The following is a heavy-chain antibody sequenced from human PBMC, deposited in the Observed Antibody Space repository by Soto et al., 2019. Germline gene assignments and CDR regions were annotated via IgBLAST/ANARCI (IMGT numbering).Heavy chain of an antibody. V-gene: IGHV1-2*04. J-gene: IGHJ4*02. CDR1: GYTFTGYY. Sequence: ASVKVSCKASGYTFTGYYMHWVRQAPGQGLEWMGWINPNSGGTNYAQKFQGWVTMTRDTSISTAYMELSRLRSDDTAVYYCARGIGTMVRGVPGDYWGQGTLVT. D-gene: IGHD3-10*01. CDR3: ARGIGTMVRGVPGDY. CDR2: INPNSGGT.